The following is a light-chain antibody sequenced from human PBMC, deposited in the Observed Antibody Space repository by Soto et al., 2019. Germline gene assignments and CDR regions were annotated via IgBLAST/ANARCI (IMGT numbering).Light chain of an antibody. CDR3: GTWDSGLDEVV. CDR2: DDD. J-gene: IGLJ3*02. Sequence: QSLLTQPPSVSAAPGQKVTISCSGSSSNLGNNYVSWYQQFPGTAPKLLIYDDDKRPSGIADRFSGSNSGTSATLVITGLQTRDEAHYYCGTWDSGLDEVVFGGGTKLTVL. CDR1: SSNLGNNY. V-gene: IGLV1-51*01.